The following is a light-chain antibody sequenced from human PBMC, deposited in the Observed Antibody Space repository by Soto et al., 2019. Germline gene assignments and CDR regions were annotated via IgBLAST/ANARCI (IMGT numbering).Light chain of an antibody. CDR3: QHRSNWLA. CDR1: QSVSSY. Sequence: ELVLTQSPATLSLSPGERATLSCRASQSVSSYLAWYQQKPGQAPRLLIYDASNRATGIPARFSGSGSGTDFNLTITSLEPEDFAVYYCQHRSNWLAFGG. V-gene: IGKV3-11*01. J-gene: IGKJ4*01. CDR2: DAS.